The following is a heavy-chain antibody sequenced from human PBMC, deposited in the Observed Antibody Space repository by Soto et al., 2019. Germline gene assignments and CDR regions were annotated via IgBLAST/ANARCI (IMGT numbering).Heavy chain of an antibody. CDR1: GGTFSSYA. D-gene: IGHD5-18*01. Sequence: SVKVSCKASGGTFSSYAISWVRQAPGQGLEWMGGIIPIFGTANYAQKFQGRVTITADESTSTAYMELSSLRSEDTAVYYCARDLGSYSYGSYTDYWGQGTLVTVSS. CDR2: IIPIFGTA. J-gene: IGHJ4*02. CDR3: ARDLGSYSYGSYTDY. V-gene: IGHV1-69*13.